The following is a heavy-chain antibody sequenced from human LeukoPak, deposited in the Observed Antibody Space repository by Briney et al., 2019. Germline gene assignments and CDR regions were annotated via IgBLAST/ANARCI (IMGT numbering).Heavy chain of an antibody. Sequence: SETLSLTCAVYGGSFSGYYWSWIRQPPGKGLEWIGEINHSGSTNYNPSLKSRVTISVDTSKNQCSLKLSSVTAADTAVYYCARVGYYYYYMDVWGKGTTVTVSS. CDR1: GGSFSGYY. V-gene: IGHV4-34*01. CDR3: ARVGYYYYYMDV. J-gene: IGHJ6*03. CDR2: INHSGST.